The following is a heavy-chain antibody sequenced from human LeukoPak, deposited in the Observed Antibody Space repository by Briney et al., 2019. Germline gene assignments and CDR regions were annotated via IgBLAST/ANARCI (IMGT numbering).Heavy chain of an antibody. V-gene: IGHV4-34*01. Sequence: SETLSLTCAVYGGSFSGYYWSWIRQPPGKGLEWIGEINHSGSTNYNPSLKSRVTISVDTSKNQFSLKLSSVTAADTAVYYCARHPRLNTFGGGIVHFDYWGQGTLVTVSS. CDR2: INHSGST. D-gene: IGHD3-16*02. CDR1: GGSFSGYY. J-gene: IGHJ4*02. CDR3: ARHPRLNTFGGGIVHFDY.